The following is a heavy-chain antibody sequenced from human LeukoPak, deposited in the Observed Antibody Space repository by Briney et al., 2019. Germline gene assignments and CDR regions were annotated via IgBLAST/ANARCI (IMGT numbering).Heavy chain of an antibody. Sequence: GASVKVSCKASGYTFTGYYMHWVRQAPGQGLEWMGRINPNSGGTNYAQKFQGRVTMTRDTSISTAYMELSRLRSDDTAVYYCARSYDSSGYYYREEAYFDYWGQGTLVTVSS. CDR1: GYTFTGYY. D-gene: IGHD3-22*01. J-gene: IGHJ4*02. V-gene: IGHV1-2*06. CDR2: INPNSGGT. CDR3: ARSYDSSGYYYREEAYFDY.